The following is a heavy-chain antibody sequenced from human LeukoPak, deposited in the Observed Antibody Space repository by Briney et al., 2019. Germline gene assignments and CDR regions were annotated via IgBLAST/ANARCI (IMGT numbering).Heavy chain of an antibody. D-gene: IGHD2-15*01. CDR1: GGSISSYY. CDR2: IYTSGST. Sequence: SETLSLTCTVSGGSISSYYWSWIRQPPGKGLEWIGYIYTSGSTNYNPSLKSRVTISVDTSKNQFSLKLSSVTAADTAVYYCARRGGRNFDYWGQGILVTVSS. V-gene: IGHV4-4*09. CDR3: ARRGGRNFDY. J-gene: IGHJ4*02.